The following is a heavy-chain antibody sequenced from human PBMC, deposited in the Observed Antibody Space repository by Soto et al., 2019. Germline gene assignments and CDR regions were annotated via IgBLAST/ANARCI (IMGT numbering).Heavy chain of an antibody. J-gene: IGHJ5*02. CDR3: AKVPSFGEYARLAP. CDR1: GFRFENSD. Sequence: QQQLLESGGGVVQPGTSLRVSCAASGFRFENSDMVWVRQAPGKGLEWVAAISYFGNDKDYADSVRGRFTVSRDNNNDSLYMQMSSLRPEGTAVYYRAKVPSFGEYARLAPGGRGPRVTVS. D-gene: IGHD3-10*01. CDR2: ISYFGNDK. V-gene: IGHV3-30*05.